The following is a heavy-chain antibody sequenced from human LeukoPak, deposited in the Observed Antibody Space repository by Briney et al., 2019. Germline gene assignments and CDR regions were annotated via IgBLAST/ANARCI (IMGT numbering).Heavy chain of an antibody. CDR3: AKVPRDSDCY. CDR1: GGTFSAYW. CDR2: INEDGSVK. V-gene: IGHV3-7*01. D-gene: IGHD2-21*02. Sequence: GGSLGLSCAVSGGTFSAYWMAWVRQSPGKGLEWVAEINEDGSVKCYVDSMKGRFTISRDNAKNSLYLQMNSLGAEDTAVYYCAKVPRDSDCYWGQGTLVTVSS. J-gene: IGHJ4*02.